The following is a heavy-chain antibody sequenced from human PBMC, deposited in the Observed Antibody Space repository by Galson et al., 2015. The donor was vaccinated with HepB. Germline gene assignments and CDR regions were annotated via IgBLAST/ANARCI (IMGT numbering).Heavy chain of an antibody. Sequence: SVKVSCKASGYTFKFYGITWVRQAPGQGLEWMGWISAYNGDTKYAQKFQDRVTMTTDTSTSTAYMEVRSLRSDDTAVYFCARDGITMREVKRDSWGQGTLVTVSS. J-gene: IGHJ4*02. V-gene: IGHV1-18*01. D-gene: IGHD3-22*01. CDR3: ARDGITMREVKRDS. CDR1: GYTFKFYG. CDR2: ISAYNGDT.